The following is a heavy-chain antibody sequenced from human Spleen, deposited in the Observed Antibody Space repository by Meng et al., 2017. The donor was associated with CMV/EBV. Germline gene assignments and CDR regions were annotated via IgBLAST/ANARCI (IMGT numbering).Heavy chain of an antibody. CDR1: GDSLNGNY. D-gene: IGHD2-2*01. Sequence: SETLSLTCALYGDSLNGNYWTWIRQSPGKGLEWIGEIHDNGGTNYNPSLKSRVTISVDTSKNQFSLKLSSVTAADTAVYYCARGSRYCSSTSCYNWFDPWGQGTLVTVSS. CDR3: ARGSRYCSSTSCYNWFDP. CDR2: IHDNGGT. J-gene: IGHJ5*02. V-gene: IGHV4-34*01.